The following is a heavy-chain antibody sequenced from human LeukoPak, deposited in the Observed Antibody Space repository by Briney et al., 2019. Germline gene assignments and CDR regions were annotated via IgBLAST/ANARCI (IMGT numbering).Heavy chain of an antibody. V-gene: IGHV3-30*02. J-gene: IGHJ4*02. CDR2: IRYDGSNK. D-gene: IGHD2-15*01. Sequence: GGSLRLSCTASGFTLSSYEMSWIRQAPGKGLEWVAFIRYDGSNKYYADSVKGRFTISRDNSKNTLYLQMNSLRAEDTAVYYCAKDFYSIVVVVAATLGHFDYWGQGTLVTVSS. CDR1: GFTLSSYE. CDR3: AKDFYSIVVVVAATLGHFDY.